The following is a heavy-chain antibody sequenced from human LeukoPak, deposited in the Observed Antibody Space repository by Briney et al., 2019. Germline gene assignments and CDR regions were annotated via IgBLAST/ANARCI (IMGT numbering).Heavy chain of an antibody. V-gene: IGHV1-46*01. Sequence: VAAVKVSCKASGYTFTSYYMHWVRQAPGQGLEWMGIINPIGGSTSYAQKFQGRVTMTRDTSTSTVYMELSSLRSEDTAVYYCARVKPRIGGGSIAAYDYWGQGTLVTVSS. J-gene: IGHJ4*02. D-gene: IGHD6-6*01. CDR1: GYTFTSYY. CDR2: INPIGGST. CDR3: ARVKPRIGGGSIAAYDY.